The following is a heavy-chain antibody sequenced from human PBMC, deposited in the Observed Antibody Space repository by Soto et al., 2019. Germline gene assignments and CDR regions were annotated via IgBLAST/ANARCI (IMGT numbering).Heavy chain of an antibody. D-gene: IGHD3-10*01. CDR3: ARYYGSGSYYNGWLDP. CDR2: IYTSGST. J-gene: IGHJ5*02. CDR1: GGSISSYY. V-gene: IGHV4-4*07. Sequence: SETLFLTCTVSGGSISSYYWSWIRQPAGKGLEWIGRIYTSGSTNYNPSLKSRVTMSVDTSKKQFSLKLSSVTAADTAVYYCARYYGSGSYYNGWLDPWGQGNLVTV.